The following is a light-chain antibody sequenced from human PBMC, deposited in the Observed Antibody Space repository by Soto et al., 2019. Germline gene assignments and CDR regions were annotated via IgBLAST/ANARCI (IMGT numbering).Light chain of an antibody. CDR2: EAS. V-gene: IGKV3-11*01. CDR1: QSVEKN. CDR3: QQRYNWPLT. Sequence: ERVLTQSPATLPLSLWERATLSCVASQSVEKNLAWFQQKPGQAPRLLIYEASIRATAIPARFTGSGSGTDFTLTISSLEPEDFAVYYCQQRYNWPLTFGRGTKVDIK. J-gene: IGKJ1*01.